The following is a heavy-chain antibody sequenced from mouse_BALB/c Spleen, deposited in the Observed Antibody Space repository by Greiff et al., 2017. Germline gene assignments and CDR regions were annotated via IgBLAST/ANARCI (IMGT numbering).Heavy chain of an antibody. CDR2: INPSTGYT. CDR3: AIPCCYCSSYAMDY. J-gene: IGHJ4*01. CDR1: GYTFTSYW. V-gene: IGHV1-7*01. D-gene: IGHD1-1*01. Sequence: VQLQQSGAELAKPGASVKMSCKASGYTFTSYWMHWVKQRPGPGLEWIGYINPSTGYTEYNQKFKDKATLTADKSSSTAYMQLSSLTSEDAAVYYCAIPCCYCSSYAMDYWGQGTSVTVSA.